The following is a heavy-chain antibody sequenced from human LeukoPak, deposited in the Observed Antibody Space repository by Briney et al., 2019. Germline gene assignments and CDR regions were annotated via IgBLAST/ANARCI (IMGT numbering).Heavy chain of an antibody. CDR2: IFPEDSDT. CDR1: GYKFTNYW. J-gene: IGHJ4*02. Sequence: GESLKISCSATGYKFTNYWIVWVRQMAGKGLEWMGSIFPEDSDTRYSPSFQGQVTLSADKSISTVYLQWRSLKASDTAIYYCARGHRTDFDYWGQGALVTVSS. V-gene: IGHV5-51*01. CDR3: ARGHRTDFDY.